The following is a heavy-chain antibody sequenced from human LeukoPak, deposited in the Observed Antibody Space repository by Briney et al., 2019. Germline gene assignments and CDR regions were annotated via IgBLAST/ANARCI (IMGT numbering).Heavy chain of an antibody. CDR1: GGSISSYY. J-gene: IGHJ6*03. D-gene: IGHD4-11*01. V-gene: IGHV4-4*09. Sequence: SETLSLTCTVSGGSISSYYWSWIRQPPGKGLEWIGYIYTSGSTSYNPSLKSRVTISVDTSKNQFSLKLSSVTAADTAVYYCARHYSNYVGYYYYMDVWGKGTTVTVSS. CDR3: ARHYSNYVGYYYYMDV. CDR2: IYTSGST.